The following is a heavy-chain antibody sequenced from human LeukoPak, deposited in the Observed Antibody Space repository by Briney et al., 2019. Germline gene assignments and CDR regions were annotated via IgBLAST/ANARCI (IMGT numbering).Heavy chain of an antibody. CDR1: GFTFDDYA. CDR2: ISWNSGSI. Sequence: PGGSLRLSCAASGFTFDDYAMHWVRQAPGKGLEWVSSISWNSGSIGYADSVKGRFTISRDNAKNSLYLQMNSLRAEDMALYYCAKDFEYDYGDYGYFQHWGQGTLVTVSS. CDR3: AKDFEYDYGDYGYFQH. V-gene: IGHV3-9*03. D-gene: IGHD4-17*01. J-gene: IGHJ1*01.